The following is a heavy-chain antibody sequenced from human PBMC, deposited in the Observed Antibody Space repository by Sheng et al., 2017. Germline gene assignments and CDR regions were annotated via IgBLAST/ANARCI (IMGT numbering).Heavy chain of an antibody. CDR3: AKDRGLVLFLYYFDY. D-gene: IGHD6-19*01. Sequence: QVQLVESGGGVVQPGRSLRLSCAASGFTFSSYGMHWVRQAPGKGLEWVAVISYDGSNKYYADSVKDRFTISRDNSKNTLYLQMNSLRAEDTAVYYCAKDRGLVLFLYYFDYWGQGTLV. V-gene: IGHV3-30*18. CDR1: GFTFSSYG. CDR2: ISYDGSNK. J-gene: IGHJ4*02.